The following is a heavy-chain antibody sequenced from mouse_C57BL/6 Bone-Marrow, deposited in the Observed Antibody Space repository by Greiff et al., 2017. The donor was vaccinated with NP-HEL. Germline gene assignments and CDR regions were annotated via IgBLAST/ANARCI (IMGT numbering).Heavy chain of an antibody. V-gene: IGHV1-19*01. CDR2: INPYNGGT. Sequence: VQLQQPGPVLVKPGASVKMSCKASGYTFTDYYMNWVKQSQGKSLEWIGVINPYNGGTSYNQKFKGKATLTVDKSSSTAYMELNSLTSEDSAVYYCARLDYGSSPWYFDVWGRGTTVTVSS. CDR1: GYTFTDYY. CDR3: ARLDYGSSPWYFDV. J-gene: IGHJ1*03. D-gene: IGHD1-1*01.